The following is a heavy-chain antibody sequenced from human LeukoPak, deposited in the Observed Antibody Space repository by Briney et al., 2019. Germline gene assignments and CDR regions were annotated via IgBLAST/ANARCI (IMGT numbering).Heavy chain of an antibody. Sequence: GASVKVSFTASGYTFTVYYMHWVRHSPEQGLEWMGWINPNSGGTNYAQKFQGRVTMTRDTSISTAYMELNRLRSDDTAVYYCARLSVSSWYPYLDYWGQGSLVTVSS. CDR3: ARLSVSSWYPYLDY. CDR1: GYTFTVYY. D-gene: IGHD6-13*01. J-gene: IGHJ4*02. CDR2: INPNSGGT. V-gene: IGHV1-2*02.